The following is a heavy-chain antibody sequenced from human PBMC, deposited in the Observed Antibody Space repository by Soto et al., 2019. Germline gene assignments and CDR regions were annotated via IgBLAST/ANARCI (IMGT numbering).Heavy chain of an antibody. J-gene: IGHJ6*02. CDR2: TYYRSKWYN. D-gene: IGHD3-9*01. CDR3: ARELLRYFDWLLYYYYGMDV. V-gene: IGHV6-1*01. CDR1: GDSVSSNSAA. Sequence: SQTLSLTCAISGDSVSSNSAAWNWIRQSPSRGLEWLGRTYYRSKWYNDYAVSVKSRITINPDTSKNQFSLQLNSVTPEDTAVYYCARELLRYFDWLLYYYYGMDVWGQGTTVTVSS.